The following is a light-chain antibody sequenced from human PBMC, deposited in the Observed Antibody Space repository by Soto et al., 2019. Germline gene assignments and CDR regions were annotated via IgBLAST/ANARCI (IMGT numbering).Light chain of an antibody. CDR2: ATS. Sequence: EVVLTQSPATLSLSPGERATLSCRASQSVSSTYLAWYQQQPGQAPRLLIYATSNRATGTPDRFSGSGSWTDFTLTISRLEPEDFAVYYCQQYGGRPGITFGQGTRLEIK. CDR1: QSVSSTY. J-gene: IGKJ5*01. CDR3: QQYGGRPGIT. V-gene: IGKV3-20*01.